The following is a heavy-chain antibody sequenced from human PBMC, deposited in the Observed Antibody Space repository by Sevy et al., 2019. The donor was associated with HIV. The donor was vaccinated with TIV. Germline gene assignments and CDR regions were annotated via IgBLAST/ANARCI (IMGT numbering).Heavy chain of an antibody. D-gene: IGHD4-17*01. CDR3: ARRATVTPSYILDGFDI. V-gene: IGHV3-48*02. J-gene: IGHJ3*02. Sequence: GGSLRLSCAASGFSFSIYSVNWVRQAPGKGLEWVSYISGSSSTIYYADSVQGRFTISRDNAKNSLYLQLNSLRDEDTAVYYCARRATVTPSYILDGFDIWGQGTMVTVSS. CDR1: GFSFSIYS. CDR2: ISGSSSTI.